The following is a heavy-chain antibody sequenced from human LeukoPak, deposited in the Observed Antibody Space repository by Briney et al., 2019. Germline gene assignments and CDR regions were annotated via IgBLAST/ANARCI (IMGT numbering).Heavy chain of an antibody. J-gene: IGHJ4*02. CDR2: IYYSGST. Sequence: SESLSLTCTVSGGSIISYYWSWIRQPPGKGLEWIGYIYYSGSTNYNPSLKSRVTISVDTSKNQFSLKLSSVTAADTAVYYCARGNQWLVPDYWGRGTLVTVSS. CDR1: GGSIISYY. V-gene: IGHV4-59*01. CDR3: ARGNQWLVPDY. D-gene: IGHD6-19*01.